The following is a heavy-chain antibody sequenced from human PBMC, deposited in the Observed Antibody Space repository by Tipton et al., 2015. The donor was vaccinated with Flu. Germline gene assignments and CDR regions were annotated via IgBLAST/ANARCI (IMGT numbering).Heavy chain of an antibody. CDR1: GYSISSGYY. CDR2: IYYSGST. J-gene: IGHJ6*02. CDR3: ARVPRGPYYGMDV. Sequence: TLSLTCTVSGYSISSGYYWGWIRQPPGKGLEWIGSIYYSGSTYYNPSLKSRVTISVGTSKNQFSLKLSSVTAADTAVYYCARVPRGPYYGMDVWGQGTTVTVSS. D-gene: IGHD3-10*01. V-gene: IGHV4-38-2*02.